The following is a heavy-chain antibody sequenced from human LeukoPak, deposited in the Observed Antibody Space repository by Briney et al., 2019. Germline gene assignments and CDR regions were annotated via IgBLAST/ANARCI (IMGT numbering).Heavy chain of an antibody. CDR3: ARHKVESETYSWFDP. CDR1: GYSFTSYW. D-gene: IGHD1-26*01. CDR2: IYPGGSDI. V-gene: IGHV5-51*01. Sequence: GESLKISCKGSGYSFTSYWIGWVRQMPGKGLEWMGFIYPGGSDIRYSPSFQGRVTMSTDKSISTAYLQWRSLKASDTAMYYCARHKVESETYSWFDPWGQGILVTVSS. J-gene: IGHJ5*02.